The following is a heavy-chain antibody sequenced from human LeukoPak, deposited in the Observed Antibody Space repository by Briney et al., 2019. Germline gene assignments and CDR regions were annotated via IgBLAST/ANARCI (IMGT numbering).Heavy chain of an antibody. J-gene: IGHJ4*02. V-gene: IGHV3-64D*06. CDR1: GFTFSNYA. D-gene: IGHD3-22*01. Sequence: QPGGSLRLSCSASGFTFSNYAMHWARQAPGKGLEYVSLISTNGGSTYYADFVKDRFTMSRDNSKNTLYLQMSSLRAEDTAVYYCVTRITMIYWGRGTLVTVSS. CDR2: ISTNGGST. CDR3: VTRITMIY.